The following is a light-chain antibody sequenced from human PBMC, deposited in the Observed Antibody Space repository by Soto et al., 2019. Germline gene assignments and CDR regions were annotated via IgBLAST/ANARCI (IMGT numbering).Light chain of an antibody. CDR2: EVT. CDR3: SSYTGSDTLI. J-gene: IGLJ2*01. Sequence: QSVLTQPASVSGSPGQSITISCTGTSSDVGGYNFVSWYQQQPGKAPKLMVYEVTNRPSGVSYRFSGSKSGNTASLTTSGLQAEDEADYFCSSYTGSDTLIFGGGTKLTVL. V-gene: IGLV2-14*01. CDR1: SSDVGGYNF.